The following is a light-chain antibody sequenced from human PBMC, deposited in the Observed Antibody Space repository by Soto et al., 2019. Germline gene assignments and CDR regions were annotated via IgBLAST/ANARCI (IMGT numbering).Light chain of an antibody. CDR2: IAS. CDR1: QSVSSSY. V-gene: IGKV3-20*01. CDR3: QQYGSSPWT. J-gene: IGKJ1*01. Sequence: EIVLTQSPGTLSLSPGEGATLSCRASQSVSSSYLAWYQQKPGQAPRLLIYIASTRAPGIPDRFSGSGSGTDFTLTISRLGPEDFAVYYCQQYGSSPWTFGQGTKVEIK.